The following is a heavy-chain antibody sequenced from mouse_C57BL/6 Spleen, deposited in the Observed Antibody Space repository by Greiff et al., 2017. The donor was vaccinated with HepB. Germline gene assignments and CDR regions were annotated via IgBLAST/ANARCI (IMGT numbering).Heavy chain of an antibody. D-gene: IGHD1-1*01. J-gene: IGHJ2*01. CDR2: IRLKSDNYAT. V-gene: IGHV6-3*01. CDR3: TGENTTLFDY. Sequence: EVQVEESGGGLVQPGGSMKLSCVASGFTFSNYWMNWVRQSPEKGLEWVAQIRLKSDNYATHYAVSVKGRFTISRDDSKSSVYLQMNNLRAEDTGIYSCTGENTTLFDYWGQGTTLTVSS. CDR1: GFTFSNYW.